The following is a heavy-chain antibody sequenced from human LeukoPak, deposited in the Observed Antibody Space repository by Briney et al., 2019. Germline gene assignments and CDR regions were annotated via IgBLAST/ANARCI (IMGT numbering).Heavy chain of an antibody. CDR1: GFTLSSYW. V-gene: IGHV3-74*01. CDR3: ARAPSEIGGYYPEYFRH. CDR2: IKSDGST. J-gene: IGHJ1*01. Sequence: GGSLRLSCAASGFTLSSYWMHWVRQAPGKGLVWVSRIKSDGSTNYADSVKGRFTISRDNAKNTVSLQMNSLRAEDTGVYYCARAPSEIGGYYPEYFRHWGQGTLVTVSS. D-gene: IGHD3-22*01.